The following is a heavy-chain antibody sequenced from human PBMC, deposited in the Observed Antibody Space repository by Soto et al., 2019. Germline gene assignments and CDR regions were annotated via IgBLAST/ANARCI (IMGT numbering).Heavy chain of an antibody. J-gene: IGHJ3*02. CDR3: AKYYEDSSGPLGTFPFDT. Sequence: PWGSLRLSCAASGFTFSSYAMSWVRQAPGKGLEWVSAISGSGGSTYYADPVKGRFTISRDNSKNTLYLQMNSLRAEDTAVYYCAKYYEDSSGPLGTFPFDTWGQGTMVTVSS. CDR2: ISGSGGST. V-gene: IGHV3-23*01. D-gene: IGHD3-22*01. CDR1: GFTFSSYA.